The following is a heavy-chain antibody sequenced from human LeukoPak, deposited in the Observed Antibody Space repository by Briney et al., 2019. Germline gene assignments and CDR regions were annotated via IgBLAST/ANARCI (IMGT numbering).Heavy chain of an antibody. V-gene: IGHV4-59*01. CDR2: IYYSGST. CDR1: GGSISSYY. CDR3: ATGDGGY. Sequence: PSETLSPTCTVSGGSISSYYWSWIRQPPGKGLEWIGYIYYSGSTNYNPSLKSRVTISVDTSKNQFSLKLSSVTAADTAVYYCATGDGGYWGQGTLVTVSS. J-gene: IGHJ4*02. D-gene: IGHD3-16*01.